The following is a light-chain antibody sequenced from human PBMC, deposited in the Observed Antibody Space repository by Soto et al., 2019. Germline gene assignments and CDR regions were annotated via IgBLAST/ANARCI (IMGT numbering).Light chain of an antibody. Sequence: QSVLTQVPSVSAAPGQKVTITCSGSNSNIGTNDVSWYQQLPGTAPKLLMYDNSKRPAGISDRFSGSKSGTSVTRGITGLQTGDEAEYYCGTWDSSLRGGVFGGGTKLTVL. CDR2: DNS. V-gene: IGLV1-51*01. CDR3: GTWDSSLRGGV. CDR1: NSNIGTND. J-gene: IGLJ2*01.